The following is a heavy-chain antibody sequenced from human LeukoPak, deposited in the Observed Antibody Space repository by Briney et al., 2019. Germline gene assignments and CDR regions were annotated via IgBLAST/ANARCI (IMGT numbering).Heavy chain of an antibody. CDR1: GFTFSSYA. V-gene: IGHV3-30-3*01. D-gene: IGHD3-22*01. J-gene: IGHJ4*02. Sequence: GGSLRLSCAASGFTFSSYAMHWVRQAPGKGLEWVAVISYDGSNKYYADSVKGRFTISRDNSKNTLYLQMNSLRAEDTAVYYCAKDPTGYYYDSSGYYGGYWGQGTLVTVSS. CDR2: ISYDGSNK. CDR3: AKDPTGYYYDSSGYYGGY.